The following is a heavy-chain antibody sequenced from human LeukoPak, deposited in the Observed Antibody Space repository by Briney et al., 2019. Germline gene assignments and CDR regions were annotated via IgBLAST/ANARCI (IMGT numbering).Heavy chain of an antibody. D-gene: IGHD3-10*01. CDR2: IYYSGST. CDR3: AREGGYGSGGLDY. CDR1: GGSISSYY. Sequence: SETLSLTCTVSGGSISSYYWSWIRQPPGKGLEWIGYIYYSGSTNYNPSLKSRVTISVDTSKNQFSLKLSSVTAADTAVYYCAREGGYGSGGLDYWGQGTLVTVSS. J-gene: IGHJ4*02. V-gene: IGHV4-59*01.